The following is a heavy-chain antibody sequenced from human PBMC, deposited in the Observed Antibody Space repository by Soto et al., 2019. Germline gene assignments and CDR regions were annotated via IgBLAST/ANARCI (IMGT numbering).Heavy chain of an antibody. Sequence: QAGGSLRLSCAASGFTFDDYAMHWVRQAPGKGLEWVSGISWNSGSIGYADSVKGRFTIPRDNAKNSLYLQMNSLRAEDTALYYCAKGDSSGYHGFDYWGQGTLVTVS. J-gene: IGHJ4*02. D-gene: IGHD3-22*01. CDR1: GFTFDDYA. CDR2: ISWNSGSI. CDR3: AKGDSSGYHGFDY. V-gene: IGHV3-9*01.